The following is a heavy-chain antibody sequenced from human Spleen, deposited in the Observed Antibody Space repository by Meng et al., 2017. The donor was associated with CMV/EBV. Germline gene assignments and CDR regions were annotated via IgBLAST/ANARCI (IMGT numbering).Heavy chain of an antibody. Sequence: SVKVSCKASGYTFTGYYMHWVRQAPGQGLEWMGGIIPALRLANDAEKFQGRATITADKSPSIAYMELSSLRSEDTAVYYCASGSYDDTGYYYLDCWGQGTLVTVSS. D-gene: IGHD3-22*01. CDR2: IIPALRLA. V-gene: IGHV1-69*10. CDR3: ASGSYDDTGYYYLDC. CDR1: GYTFTGYY. J-gene: IGHJ4*02.